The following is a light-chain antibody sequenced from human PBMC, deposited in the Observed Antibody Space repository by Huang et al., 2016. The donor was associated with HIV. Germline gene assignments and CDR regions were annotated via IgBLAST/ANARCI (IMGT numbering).Light chain of an antibody. CDR3: QQYNSYST. V-gene: IGKV1-5*03. J-gene: IGKJ2*01. CDR1: QSISDW. Sequence: DIQMTQSPSTLSASVGDRVTITCRASQSISDWVAWYQQKPGKAPKLLLYKASSLESGVPSRFSGSGSGTEFTLTISSLQPDDFATYHCQQYNSYSTFGQGTKVGIK. CDR2: KAS.